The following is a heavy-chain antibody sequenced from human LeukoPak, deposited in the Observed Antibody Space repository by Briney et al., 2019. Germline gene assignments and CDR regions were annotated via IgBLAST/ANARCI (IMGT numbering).Heavy chain of an antibody. V-gene: IGHV1-18*01. CDR3: ARGSSRSPRDAFDI. CDR2: ISTYDDNI. CDR1: GYTFTTYG. Sequence: ASVKVSCKASGYTFTTYGLSWVRQAPGQGLEWLGWISTYDDNIKYAQSLQGRLTLTIDTSTSTAYMELRSLTSDDTAVYYCARGSSRSPRDAFDIWGQGTMVSVSS. J-gene: IGHJ3*02.